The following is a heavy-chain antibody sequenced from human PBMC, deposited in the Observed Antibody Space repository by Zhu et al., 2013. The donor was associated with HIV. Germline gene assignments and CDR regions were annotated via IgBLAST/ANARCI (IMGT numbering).Heavy chain of an antibody. CDR2: IIPIFGTA. CDR3: ARRSSSWPYYFDY. V-gene: IGHV1-69*01. D-gene: IGHD6-13*01. J-gene: IGHJ4*02. CDR1: GGIFSSYA. Sequence: QVQLLQSGAEVKKPGSSVRISCKASGGIFSSYAISWVRQAPGQGLEWMGGIIPIFGTANYAQKFQGRVTITADESTSTAYMELSSLRSEDTAVYYCARRSSSWPYYFDYWGQGTLVTVSS.